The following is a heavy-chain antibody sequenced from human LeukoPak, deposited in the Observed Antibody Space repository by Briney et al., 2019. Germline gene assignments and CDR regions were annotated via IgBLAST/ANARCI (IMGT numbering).Heavy chain of an antibody. J-gene: IGHJ5*02. CDR1: DRSFSGYY. D-gene: IGHD6-19*01. V-gene: IGHV4-34*01. Sequence: SETLSLTCAVYDRSFSGYYWSWIRQSPGKGLEWIGEINHSGSTNYNPSLKSRVTISVDTSKNQFSLKLSSVTAADTAVYYCARGAEQWLVRGSFDPWGQGTLVTVSS. CDR2: INHSGST. CDR3: ARGAEQWLVRGSFDP.